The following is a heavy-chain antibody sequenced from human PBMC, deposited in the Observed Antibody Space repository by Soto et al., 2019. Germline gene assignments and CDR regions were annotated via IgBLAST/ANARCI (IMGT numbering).Heavy chain of an antibody. J-gene: IGHJ6*02. CDR2: ISSSSSTI. D-gene: IGHD3-10*01. Sequence: GGSLRLSCAASGFTFSSYSMNWVRQAPGKGLEWVSYISSSSSTIYYADSVKGRFTISRDNAKNSLYLQMNSLRDEDTAVYYCARDPSVLLWFGELLSQYYYGMDVWGQGTTVTVSS. CDR1: GFTFSSYS. V-gene: IGHV3-48*02. CDR3: ARDPSVLLWFGELLSQYYYGMDV.